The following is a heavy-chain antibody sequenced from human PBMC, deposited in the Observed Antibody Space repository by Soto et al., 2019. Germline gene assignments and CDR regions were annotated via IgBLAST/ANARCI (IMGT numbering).Heavy chain of an antibody. CDR1: GGSFSGYY. CDR3: ARRRIGYCSGGSCYANAFDI. D-gene: IGHD2-15*01. J-gene: IGHJ3*02. CDR2: INHSGST. Sequence: SETLSLTCAVYGGSFSGYYWSWIRQPPGKGLEWIGEINHSGSTNYNPSLKSRVTISVDTSKNQFSLKLSSVTAADTAVYYCARRRIGYCSGGSCYANAFDIWGQGTMVTVSS. V-gene: IGHV4-34*01.